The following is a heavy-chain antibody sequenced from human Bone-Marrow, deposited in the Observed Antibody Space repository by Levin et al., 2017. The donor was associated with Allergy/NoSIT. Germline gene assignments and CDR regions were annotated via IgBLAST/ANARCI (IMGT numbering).Heavy chain of an antibody. CDR1: GFTVSSNY. CDR2: IYSGGST. V-gene: IGHV3-66*01. CDR3: ARDADYYDSSGYYYILLYY. Sequence: GESLKISCAASGFTVSSNYMSWVRQAPGKGLEWVSVIYSGGSTYYADSVKGRFTISRDNSKNTLYLQMNSLRAEDTAVYYCARDADYYDSSGYYYILLYYWGQGTLVTVSS. D-gene: IGHD3-22*01. J-gene: IGHJ4*02.